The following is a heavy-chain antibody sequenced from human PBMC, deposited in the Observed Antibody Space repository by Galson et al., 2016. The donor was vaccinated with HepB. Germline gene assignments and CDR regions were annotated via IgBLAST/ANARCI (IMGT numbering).Heavy chain of an antibody. CDR1: GGSISSYY. CDR3: ARFSSNWSKYLQY. V-gene: IGHV4-34*01. Sequence: ETLSLTCTVSGGSISSYYWSWIRQVPGKGLEWIGDSNHWGSTKFNPSLKSRVTMSVDTSKNQFSLKLSSVTVADTGVYYCARFSSNWSKYLQYWGRGTLVTVSS. CDR2: SNHWGST. D-gene: IGHD1-20*01. J-gene: IGHJ1*01.